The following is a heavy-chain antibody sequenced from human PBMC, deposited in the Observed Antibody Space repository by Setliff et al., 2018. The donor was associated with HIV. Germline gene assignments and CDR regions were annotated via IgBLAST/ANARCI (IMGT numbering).Heavy chain of an antibody. V-gene: IGHV5-51*01. CDR3: ARRASKASLDY. CDR2: IYPGDSAT. Sequence: GASLKISCKGSGYTFTSYWIGWVRQMPGKGLEWMGMIYPGDSATRYSPSFQGRVTISADKSINTAYLQWSSLQASDTAMYYCARRASKASLDYWGQGTLVTVSS. CDR1: GYTFTSYW. J-gene: IGHJ4*02.